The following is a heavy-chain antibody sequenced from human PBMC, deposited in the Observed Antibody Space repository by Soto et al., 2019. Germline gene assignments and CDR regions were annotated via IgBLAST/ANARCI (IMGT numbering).Heavy chain of an antibody. J-gene: IGHJ6*02. CDR1: GYTFTSYD. Sequence: QVQLVHSGAEVKKPGASVKVSCKASGYTFTSYDINWVRQATGQGLEWMGWMNPNSANTGYAQKFQGRVPMTRNTSISTAYMELSSMRSEDTAVYYCASYYYYGMDVWGQGTTVTVSS. CDR3: ASYYYYGMDV. CDR2: MNPNSANT. V-gene: IGHV1-8*01.